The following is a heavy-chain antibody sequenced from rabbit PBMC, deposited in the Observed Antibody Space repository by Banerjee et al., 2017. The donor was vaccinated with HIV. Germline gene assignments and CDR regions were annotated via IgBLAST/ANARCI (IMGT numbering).Heavy chain of an antibody. Sequence: QEQLVESGGGLGQPEGTLTLTCTASGFSFSRNNWICWVRQAPGKGLEWIGCIGAGSSGISYYANWAKGRFTISKTSSTTVTLQMTSLTAADTATYFCARDLAGAIGWNFNLWGPGPLVTVS. CDR3: ARDLAGAIGWNFNL. CDR1: GFSFSRNNW. V-gene: IGHV1S45*01. D-gene: IGHD4-1*01. J-gene: IGHJ4*01. CDR2: IGAGSSGIS.